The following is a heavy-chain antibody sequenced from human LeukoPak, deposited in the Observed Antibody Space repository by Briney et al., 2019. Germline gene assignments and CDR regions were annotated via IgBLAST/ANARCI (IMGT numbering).Heavy chain of an antibody. CDR2: ISAYNGYT. V-gene: IGHV1-18*01. CDR3: ASQYPSGSGFDY. Sequence: ASVKVSCKASGYTFTRYGINWVRQAPGQGLEWMGRISAYNGYTNYAQKFQGRVTMTRDTSISTAYMELSRLISDDTAVYYCASQYPSGSGFDYWGQGTLVTVSS. D-gene: IGHD1-26*01. J-gene: IGHJ4*02. CDR1: GYTFTRYG.